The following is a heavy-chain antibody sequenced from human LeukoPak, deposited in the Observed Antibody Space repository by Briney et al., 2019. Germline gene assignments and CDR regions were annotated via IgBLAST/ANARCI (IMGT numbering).Heavy chain of an antibody. CDR1: GGSLSGYY. CDR2: ISYSGST. J-gene: IGHJ5*02. D-gene: IGHD3-22*01. Sequence: PSETLSLTCAVYGGSLSGYYWSWIRQPPGKGLEWIACISYSGSTKYNPSLKSRVTISVDTSKNQLSLKLSSVTAADTAVYYCAREPGFDSSGYLNWFDPWGQGTLVTVSS. V-gene: IGHV4-59*01. CDR3: AREPGFDSSGYLNWFDP.